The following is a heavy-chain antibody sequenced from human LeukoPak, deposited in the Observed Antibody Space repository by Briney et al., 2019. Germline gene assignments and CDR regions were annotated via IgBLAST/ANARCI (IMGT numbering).Heavy chain of an antibody. CDR3: AGVFKWELYAFDI. Sequence: GASVKVSCKASGGTFSSYAISWVRQAPGQGLEWMGGIIPIFGTANYAQKFQGRVTITTDESTSTAYMELSSLRSEDTAVYYCAGVFKWELYAFDIWGQGTMVTVSS. D-gene: IGHD1-26*01. CDR2: IIPIFGTA. CDR1: GGTFSSYA. V-gene: IGHV1-69*05. J-gene: IGHJ3*02.